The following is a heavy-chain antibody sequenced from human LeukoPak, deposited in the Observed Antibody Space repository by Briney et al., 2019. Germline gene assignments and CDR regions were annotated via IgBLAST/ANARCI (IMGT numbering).Heavy chain of an antibody. J-gene: IGHJ4*02. CDR3: VYEPLPVGFDY. Sequence: PGGSLRLSCAASGFTFSTYSMNWVRQAPGKGLEWVSSITSSSTYIHYADSVKGRFTISRDNAKNSLYLQMNSPRAEDTAVYYCVYEPLPVGFDYWGQGTLVTVSS. CDR1: GFTFSTYS. CDR2: ITSSSTYI. V-gene: IGHV3-21*01. D-gene: IGHD2-2*01.